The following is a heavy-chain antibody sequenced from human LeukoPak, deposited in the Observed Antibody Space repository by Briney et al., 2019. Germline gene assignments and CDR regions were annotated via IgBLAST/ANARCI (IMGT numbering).Heavy chain of an antibody. Sequence: SETLSLTCTVSGGSISSGDYYWSWIRQPPGKGLEWIGYIYYSGSTYYNPSLKSRLTISVDTSKTQFFLKLTSVTAADTAVYYCARVLDGYKWNLAYDAFDIWGQGTMVTVSS. J-gene: IGHJ3*02. CDR1: GGSISSGDYY. D-gene: IGHD5-24*01. V-gene: IGHV4-61*08. CDR3: ARVLDGYKWNLAYDAFDI. CDR2: IYYSGST.